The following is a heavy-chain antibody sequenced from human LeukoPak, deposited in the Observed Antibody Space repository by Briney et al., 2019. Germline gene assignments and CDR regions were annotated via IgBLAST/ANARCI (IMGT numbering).Heavy chain of an antibody. CDR3: ARATRYYYDSSGYPYYFDY. CDR2: ISGSGGST. D-gene: IGHD3-22*01. V-gene: IGHV3-23*01. J-gene: IGHJ4*02. Sequence: GESLRLSCAASGFTFSSYAMSWVRQAPGKGLERVSAISGSGGSTYYADSVKGRFTISRDNSKNTLYLQMNSLRAEDTAVYYCARATRYYYDSSGYPYYFDYWGQGTLVTVSS. CDR1: GFTFSSYA.